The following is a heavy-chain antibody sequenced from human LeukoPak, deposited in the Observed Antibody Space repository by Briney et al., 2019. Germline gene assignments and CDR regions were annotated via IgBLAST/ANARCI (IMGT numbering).Heavy chain of an antibody. V-gene: IGHV3-48*01. CDR3: ARVPYSSSWGGNWFDP. CDR1: GFTFSSYS. CDR2: ISSSSSTI. J-gene: IGHJ5*02. Sequence: PGGSLRLSCAASGFTFSSYSMNWVRQAPGKGLEWVSYISSSSSTIYYADSVKGRFTISRDNAKNSLYLQMNSLRAEDTAVYYCARVPYSSSWGGNWFDPWGQGTLVTVSS. D-gene: IGHD6-13*01.